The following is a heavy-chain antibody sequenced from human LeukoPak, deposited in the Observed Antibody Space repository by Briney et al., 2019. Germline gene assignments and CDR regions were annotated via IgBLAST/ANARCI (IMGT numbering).Heavy chain of an antibody. CDR2: IYYSGST. D-gene: IGHD4-17*01. CDR3: AREGDGDYEIDY. CDR1: GGSVSSGSYY. J-gene: IGHJ4*02. V-gene: IGHV4-61*01. Sequence: SETLSLTCTVSGGSVSSGSYYWSWIRQPPGKGLEWIGYIYYSGSTNYSPSLKSRVTISVDTSKNQFSLKLSSVTAADTAVYYCAREGDGDYEIDYWGQGTLVTVSS.